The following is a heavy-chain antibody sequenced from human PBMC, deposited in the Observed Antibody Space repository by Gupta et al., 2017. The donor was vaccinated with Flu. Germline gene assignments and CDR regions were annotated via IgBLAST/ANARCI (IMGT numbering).Heavy chain of an antibody. CDR1: GFTFSSYS. D-gene: IGHD5-18*01. CDR2: ISSSSSTI. V-gene: IGHV3-48*02. CDR3: AKTATAMVPTPFDY. Sequence: EVQLVESGGGLVQPGGSLRLSCAASGFTFSSYSMNWVRQAPGKGLEWVSYISSSSSTIYYADAGKGRFTISRENAKNALYLQMKRMRDEETAVYYCAKTATAMVPTPFDYWGQGTMVTVSS. J-gene: IGHJ4*02.